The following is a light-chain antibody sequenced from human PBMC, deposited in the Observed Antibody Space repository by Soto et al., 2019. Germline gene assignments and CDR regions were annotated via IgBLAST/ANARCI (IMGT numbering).Light chain of an antibody. Sequence: EIVMTQSPATLSVSPGERATLSCRASHSVSSNLARYQQKPGQAPRLLIYGASTRATVIPARFSGSGSGTAFTRTIITLPSEDFAVYYCQQYNNWSWTFGQGKTVDIK. V-gene: IGKV3-15*01. CDR3: QQYNNWSWT. J-gene: IGKJ1*01. CDR1: HSVSSN. CDR2: GAS.